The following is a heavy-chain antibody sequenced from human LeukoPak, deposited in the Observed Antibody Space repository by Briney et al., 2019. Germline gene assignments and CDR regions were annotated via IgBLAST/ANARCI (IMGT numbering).Heavy chain of an antibody. V-gene: IGHV3-7*03. CDR1: GFTFSSYW. CDR3: ANAPIRGVIITSGY. CDR2: IKQDGSEK. D-gene: IGHD3-10*01. Sequence: PGGSLRLSCAASGFTFSSYWMSWVRQAPGKGLEWVANIKQDGSEKYYVDPVKGRFTISRDNSKNTLYLQMNSLRAEDTAVYYCANAPIRGVIITSGYWGQGTLVTVSS. J-gene: IGHJ4*02.